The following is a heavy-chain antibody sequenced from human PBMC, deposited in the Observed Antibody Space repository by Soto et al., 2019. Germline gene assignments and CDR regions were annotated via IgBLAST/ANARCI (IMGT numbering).Heavy chain of an antibody. CDR2: IDPSDSYT. V-gene: IGHV5-10-1*01. CDR1: GYSFTSYW. D-gene: IGHD6-13*01. Sequence: PGESLKISCKGSGYSFTSYWISCVRQMPGKGLEWMGMIDPSDSYTNYSPSFQGHVTISADKSISTAYLQWSSLKASDTAMYYCERRTAGIAAAAMDYWGQGTRVTVSS. CDR3: ERRTAGIAAAAMDY. J-gene: IGHJ4*02.